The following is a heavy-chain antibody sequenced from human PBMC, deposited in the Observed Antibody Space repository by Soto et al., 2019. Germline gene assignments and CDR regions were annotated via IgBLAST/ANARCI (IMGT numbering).Heavy chain of an antibody. Sequence: QVQLVQSGAEVKKPGSSVKVSCKASGGTFSSYTISCVRQAHGQGLEWMGRIIPILGIANYAQKFQGRVTINEDNSKSTAYMELSRLRSEDTAVSYCAREPHLDYWGQGTLVTVSS. J-gene: IGHJ4*02. CDR1: GGTFSSYT. D-gene: IGHD3-3*02. V-gene: IGHV1-69*08. CDR2: IIPILGIA. CDR3: AREPHLDY.